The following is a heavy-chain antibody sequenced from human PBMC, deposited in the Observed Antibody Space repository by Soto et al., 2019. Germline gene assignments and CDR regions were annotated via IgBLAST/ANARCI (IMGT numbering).Heavy chain of an antibody. CDR1: GASTSSYY. J-gene: IGHJ4*02. V-gene: IGHV4-59*01. D-gene: IGHD6-6*01. CDR2: IYYNGNT. Sequence: TLSLTCAVSGASTSSYYWSWIRQPPGKGLEWIGYIYYNGNTNYNPSLKSRVSISLDTSKNQFSLKLNYVTAADTAVYYCARDRYSSSPDFDYWGQGTLVTVSS. CDR3: ARDRYSSSPDFDY.